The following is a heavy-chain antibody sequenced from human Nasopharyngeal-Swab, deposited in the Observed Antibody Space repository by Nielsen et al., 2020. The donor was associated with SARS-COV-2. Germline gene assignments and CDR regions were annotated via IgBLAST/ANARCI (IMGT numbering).Heavy chain of an antibody. Sequence: SETLSLTCTVSGGSISSGGYYWSWIRQPPGKGLEWIGYIYYSGSTNYNPSLKSRVTISVDTSKNQFSLKLSSVTAADTAVYYCARGDFSGTVTTWVDYWGQGTLVTVSS. V-gene: IGHV4-61*08. D-gene: IGHD4-17*01. CDR3: ARGDFSGTVTTWVDY. J-gene: IGHJ4*02. CDR2: IYYSGST. CDR1: GGSISSGGYY.